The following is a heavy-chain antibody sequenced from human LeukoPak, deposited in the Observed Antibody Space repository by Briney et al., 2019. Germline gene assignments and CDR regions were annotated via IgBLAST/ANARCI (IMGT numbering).Heavy chain of an antibody. D-gene: IGHD2/OR15-2a*01. CDR2: ISGSGGST. CDR3: VSRYNSDPDY. CDR1: GFTFSSYA. Sequence: PGGSLRLSCAASGFTFSSYAMSWVRQAAWKRLEWVPAISGSGGSTYYADSVKGRFTISRDNSKNTLYLQMDSLRAEDTALYYCVSRYNSDPDYWGQGTLVTVSS. J-gene: IGHJ4*02. V-gene: IGHV3-23*01.